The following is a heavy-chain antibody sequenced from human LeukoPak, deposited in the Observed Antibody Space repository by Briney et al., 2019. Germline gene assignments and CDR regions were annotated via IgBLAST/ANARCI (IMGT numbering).Heavy chain of an antibody. Sequence: PAGGSLRLSCAASGFTFISYGMHWVRQAPGKGLEWVAFIRYDGSNKYYADSVKGRFTISRDNSKNTLYLQMNSLRAEDTAVYYCAKVPSGVRRVTCYWGQGTLVTVSS. CDR3: AKVPSGVRRVTCY. CDR1: GFTFISYG. CDR2: IRYDGSNK. V-gene: IGHV3-30*02. D-gene: IGHD3-10*01. J-gene: IGHJ4*02.